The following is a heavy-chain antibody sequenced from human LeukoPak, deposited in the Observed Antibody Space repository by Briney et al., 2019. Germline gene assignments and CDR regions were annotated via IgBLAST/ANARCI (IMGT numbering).Heavy chain of an antibody. CDR3: ARDPYNGSYGDDYYYYMDV. J-gene: IGHJ6*03. D-gene: IGHD1-26*01. Sequence: GGSLRLSCAASGFTFSNYNMNWVRQTPGKGLEWVSSITRGSIYTFYADSVKGRFTISRDNAKNSLSLQMNSLRAEDTAVYYYARDPYNGSYGDDYYYYMDVWGKGTTVTISS. CDR2: ITRGSIYT. CDR1: GFTFSNYN. V-gene: IGHV3-21*01.